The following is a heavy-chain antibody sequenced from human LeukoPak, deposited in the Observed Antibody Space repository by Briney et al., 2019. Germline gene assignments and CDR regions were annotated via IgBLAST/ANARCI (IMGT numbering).Heavy chain of an antibody. CDR3: AKDGVGATSLDC. V-gene: IGHV3-33*06. J-gene: IGHJ4*02. CDR1: GFTFSRYG. CDR2: IWHDGSCE. Sequence: PGGSLRLSCAASGFTFSRYGMHWVRQAPGKGREWGAVIWHDGSCEYYADSVKGRFTISRDSSKNTLYLQMNSLRAEDTAVYYCAKDGVGATSLDCWGQGTLVTVSS. D-gene: IGHD1-26*01.